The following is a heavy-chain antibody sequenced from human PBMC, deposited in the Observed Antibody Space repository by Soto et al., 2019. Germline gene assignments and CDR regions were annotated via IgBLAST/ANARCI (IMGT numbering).Heavy chain of an antibody. CDR2: LNPNSGNT. J-gene: IGHJ4*02. V-gene: IGHV1-8*01. CDR1: GYTFTSYD. CDR3: ARGQLPTRRSTATTWALAY. D-gene: IGHD1-1*01. Sequence: ASVKVSCKTSGYTFTSYDINWVRQAPGQGLEWAGWLNPNSGNTGFAQNFQGRVTMTRDTSITTAYMELISLRSEDTAVYYCARGQLPTRRSTATTWALAYWRQATLVTVSS.